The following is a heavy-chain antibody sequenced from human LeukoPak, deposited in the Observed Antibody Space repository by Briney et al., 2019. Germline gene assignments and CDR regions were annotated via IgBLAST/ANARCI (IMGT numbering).Heavy chain of an antibody. CDR1: GFTFTTYW. CDR3: ARRGEASGSSGWLNWFDP. V-gene: IGHV3-7*02. D-gene: IGHD6-19*01. J-gene: IGHJ5*02. Sequence: GGSLRLSCAASGFTFTTYWMSWVRQAPGKGLEWVAKISPDGSEKYYVDSVKGRFTISRDNAKNSLDLQMSSLRADDTAVYYCARRGEASGSSGWLNWFDPWGQGTLVTVFS. CDR2: ISPDGSEK.